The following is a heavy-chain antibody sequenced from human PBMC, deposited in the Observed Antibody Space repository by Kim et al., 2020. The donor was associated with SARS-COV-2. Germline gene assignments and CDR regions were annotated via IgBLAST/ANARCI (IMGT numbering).Heavy chain of an antibody. J-gene: IGHJ3*02. D-gene: IGHD3-9*01. V-gene: IGHV4-61*01. CDR1: GGSVSSGSYY. CDR3: ARGDILTGGAFDI. Sequence: SDTLSLTCTVSGGSVSSGSYYWSWIRQPPGKGLEWIGYIYYSGSTNYNPSLKSRVTISVDTSKNQFSLKLSSVTAADTAVYYCARGDILTGGAFDIWGQGTMVTVSS. CDR2: IYYSGST.